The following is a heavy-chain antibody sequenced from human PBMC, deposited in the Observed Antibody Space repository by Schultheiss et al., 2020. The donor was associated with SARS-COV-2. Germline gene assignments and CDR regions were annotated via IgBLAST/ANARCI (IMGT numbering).Heavy chain of an antibody. J-gene: IGHJ5*02. CDR1: GYIFTDYF. V-gene: IGHV1-18*04. CDR3: ARDLRAFRFDP. D-gene: IGHD5-24*01. CDR2: ISAYNGNT. Sequence: ASVKVSCKASGYIFTDYFMHWVRQAPGQGLEWMGWISAYNGNTNYAQKLQGRVTMTTDTSTSTAYMELRSLRSDDTAVYYCARDLRAFRFDPWGQGTLVTVAS.